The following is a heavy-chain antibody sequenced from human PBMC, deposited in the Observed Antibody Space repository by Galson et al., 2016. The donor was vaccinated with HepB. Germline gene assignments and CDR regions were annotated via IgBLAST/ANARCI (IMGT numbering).Heavy chain of an antibody. J-gene: IGHJ1*01. V-gene: IGHV3-21*04. D-gene: IGHD2-2*01. CDR2: ISSGGSHI. CDR1: GFSFSDYS. Sequence: SLRLSCAASGFSFSDYSMNWVRQAPGKGLEWVSSISSGGSHIYYADSVKGRFIISRDNAKISLKLNSVTAADTAIYYCARAMWSRTSGLAFHHWGQGTLVTVSS. CDR3: ARAMWSRTSGLAFHH.